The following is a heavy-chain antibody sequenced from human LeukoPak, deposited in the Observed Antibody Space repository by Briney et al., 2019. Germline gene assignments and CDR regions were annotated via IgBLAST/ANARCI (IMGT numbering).Heavy chain of an antibody. J-gene: IGHJ4*02. CDR1: GFTFSSYA. V-gene: IGHV3-23*01. Sequence: GGSLRLSCAASGFTFSSYAMSWVRQAPGKGLEWVSAISGSGGSTYYADSVKGRLTISRDNSKNTLYLQMNSLRAEDTAVYYCAKDKGYYGSGSYYYNWGQGTLVTVSS. D-gene: IGHD3-10*01. CDR3: AKDKGYYGSGSYYYN. CDR2: ISGSGGST.